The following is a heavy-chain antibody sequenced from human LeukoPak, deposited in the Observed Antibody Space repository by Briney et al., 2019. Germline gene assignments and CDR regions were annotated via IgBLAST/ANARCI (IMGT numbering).Heavy chain of an antibody. J-gene: IGHJ4*02. Sequence: SETLSLTCTVSGGSISSSSYYWGWIRQPPGKGLEWIGSIYYSGSTYYNPSLKSRVTISVDTSKNQFSLKLRSVTAADTAVYYCARESIYYDSSGPPRGFDFWGQGTLVTVSS. CDR1: GGSISSSSYY. V-gene: IGHV4-39*07. CDR2: IYYSGST. CDR3: ARESIYYDSSGPPRGFDF. D-gene: IGHD3-22*01.